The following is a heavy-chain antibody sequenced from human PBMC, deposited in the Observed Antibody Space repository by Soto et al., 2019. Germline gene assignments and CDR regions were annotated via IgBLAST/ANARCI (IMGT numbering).Heavy chain of an antibody. CDR3: AKIYCSGGSCYGYYFDY. J-gene: IGHJ4*02. CDR2: ISYDGSNK. Sequence: QVQLVESGGGVVQPGRSLRLSCAASGFTFSSYDMHWVRQAPGKGLEWVAVISYDGSNKYYADSVKGRFTISRDNSKNTLYLQMNSLRAEDTAVYYCAKIYCSGGSCYGYYFDYWGQGTLVTVSS. D-gene: IGHD2-15*01. V-gene: IGHV3-30*18. CDR1: GFTFSSYD.